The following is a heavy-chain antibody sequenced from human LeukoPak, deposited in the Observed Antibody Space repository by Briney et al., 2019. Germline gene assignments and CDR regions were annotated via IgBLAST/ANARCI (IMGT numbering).Heavy chain of an antibody. CDR3: ARGGGGYDP. J-gene: IGHJ5*02. CDR2: IRSDGSGT. V-gene: IGHV3-74*01. CDR1: GFTFSNYW. D-gene: IGHD3-16*01. Sequence: GGSVRLSCAASGFTFSNYWMYWVRQPPGEGLVWVSHIRSDGSGTTYADSVKGRFTISRDNAKNTLYLQMNSLRVEDTAVYYCARGGGGYDPWGQGTLVTVSS.